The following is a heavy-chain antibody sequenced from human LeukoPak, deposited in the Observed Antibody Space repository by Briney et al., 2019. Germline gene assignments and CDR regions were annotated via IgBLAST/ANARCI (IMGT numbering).Heavy chain of an antibody. CDR3: ARDSSNYYDRSGYYPYFDD. CDR2: ISSSSTTI. D-gene: IGHD3-22*01. CDR1: GFTFSIYS. V-gene: IGHV3-48*02. J-gene: IGHJ4*02. Sequence: GGSLRLSCAASGFTFSIYSMNWVRQAPGKGLEWVSYISSSSTTIYYADSVKGRFTISRDNAKNSLYLQMNSLRDEDTAVYYCARDSSNYYDRSGYYPYFDDWGQGTLVTVSS.